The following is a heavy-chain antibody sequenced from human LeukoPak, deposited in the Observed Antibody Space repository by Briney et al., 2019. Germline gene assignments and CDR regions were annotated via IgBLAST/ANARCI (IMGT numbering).Heavy chain of an antibody. CDR2: ISWNSGSI. CDR3: ARNNWFDP. Sequence: PGRSLRLSCAASGFTFHDYAIHWVRQPPGKGLEWVSGISWNSGSIGYADSVKGRFTISRDNSKNTLYLQMNSLRAEDTAVYYCARNNWFDPWGQGTLVTVSS. V-gene: IGHV3-9*01. J-gene: IGHJ5*02. CDR1: GFTFHDYA.